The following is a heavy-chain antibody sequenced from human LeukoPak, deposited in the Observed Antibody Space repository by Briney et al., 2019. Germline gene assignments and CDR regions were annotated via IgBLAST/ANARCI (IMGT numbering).Heavy chain of an antibody. V-gene: IGHV4-39*07. J-gene: IGHJ3*02. D-gene: IGHD4-11*01. CDR1: GGSISSSSYY. Sequence: PSETLSLTCTVSGGSISSSSYYWGWIRQPPGKGLEWIGSIYYSGSTYYNPSLKSRVTISVDTSKNQFSLKLSSVTAADAAVYYCVRDVLLRWHSNVDGFDIWGQGTMVTVSS. CDR2: IYYSGST. CDR3: VRDVLLRWHSNVDGFDI.